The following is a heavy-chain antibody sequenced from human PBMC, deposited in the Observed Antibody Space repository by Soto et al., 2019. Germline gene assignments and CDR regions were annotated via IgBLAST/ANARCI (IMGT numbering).Heavy chain of an antibody. CDR1: GFTFSSYG. V-gene: IGHV3-30*18. J-gene: IGHJ4*02. CDR2: ISYDGSNK. CDR3: AKDRGVGATTGGRSPWLDY. Sequence: GGSLRLSCAASGFTFSSYGMHWVRQAPGKGLEWVAVISYDGSNKYYADSVKGRFTISRDNSKNTLYLQMNSLRAEDTAVYYCAKDRGVGATTGGRSPWLDYWGQGTLVTVSS. D-gene: IGHD1-26*01.